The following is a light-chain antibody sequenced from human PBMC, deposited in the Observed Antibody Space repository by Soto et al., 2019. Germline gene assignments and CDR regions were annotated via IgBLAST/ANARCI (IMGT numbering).Light chain of an antibody. CDR2: EVS. CDR1: SSDVGSYNL. Sequence: QSALTQPASVSGSPEQSITISCTGTSSDVGSYNLVSWYQQHPGKAPKLMIYEVSKRPSGVSNRFSGSKSGNTASLTISGLQAEDEADYYCCSYAGSSTLYVFGTGTKVTVL. J-gene: IGLJ1*01. CDR3: CSYAGSSTLYV. V-gene: IGLV2-23*02.